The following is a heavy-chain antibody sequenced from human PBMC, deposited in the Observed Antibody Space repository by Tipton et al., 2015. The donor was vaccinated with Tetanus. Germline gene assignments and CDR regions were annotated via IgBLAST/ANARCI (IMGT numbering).Heavy chain of an antibody. D-gene: IGHD3-22*01. V-gene: IGHV1-2*02. CDR3: ARDRGDYIYYGMDV. Sequence: QVQLVQSGAEVKKPGASLKVSCKASGYTFTGYYLYWVRQAPGQGLEWMGWIDPNSGGTIYAQKFQGRVTMTRDTSISTAYMELSRRRSDDTAVYYCARDRGDYIYYGMDVWGPGTTVTVTS. CDR2: IDPNSGGT. J-gene: IGHJ6*02. CDR1: GYTFTGYY.